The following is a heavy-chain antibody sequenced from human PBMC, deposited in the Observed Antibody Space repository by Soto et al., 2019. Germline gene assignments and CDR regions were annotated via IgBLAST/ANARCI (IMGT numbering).Heavy chain of an antibody. V-gene: IGHV4-38-2*01. D-gene: IGHD1-26*01. CDR3: ASVSRELLSYDY. Sequence: PSETLSLTCAVSGYSISSGYYWGWIRQPPGKGLEWIGSIYHSGSTYYNPSLKSRVTISVDTSKNQFSLKLSSVTAADTAVYYCASVSRELLSYDYWGQGTLVTGSS. CDR1: GYSISSGYY. CDR2: IYHSGST. J-gene: IGHJ4*02.